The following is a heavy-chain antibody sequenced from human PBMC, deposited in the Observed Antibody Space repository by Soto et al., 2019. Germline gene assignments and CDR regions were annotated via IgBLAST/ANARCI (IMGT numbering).Heavy chain of an antibody. CDR2: INVGNGNT. Sequence: ASVKVSCKASGYTFTSYAMHWVRQAPGQRLEWMGWINVGNGNTKYSQNFQGRVTINQDTSASTAYMELSGLRSEDTAVYYCAADVGGYIYGLGKYWGQGTLVTVSS. D-gene: IGHD5-18*01. CDR1: GYTFTSYA. CDR3: AADVGGYIYGLGKY. J-gene: IGHJ4*02. V-gene: IGHV1-3*01.